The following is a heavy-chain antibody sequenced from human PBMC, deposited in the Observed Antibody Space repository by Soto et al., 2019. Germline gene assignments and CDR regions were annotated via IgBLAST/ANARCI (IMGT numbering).Heavy chain of an antibody. CDR2: ISYDGSNK. J-gene: IGHJ4*02. CDR3: AKDNVPGVVTAPLDY. Sequence: QVQLVESGGGVVQPGRSLRLSCAASGFTFSSYGMHWVRQAPGKGLEWVAVISYDGSNKYYADSVKGRFTVSRDKSKNPLYLQVNSLRAEATAVYYCAKDNVPGVVTAPLDYWGQGTLVTVSS. CDR1: GFTFSSYG. D-gene: IGHD2-21*02. V-gene: IGHV3-30*18.